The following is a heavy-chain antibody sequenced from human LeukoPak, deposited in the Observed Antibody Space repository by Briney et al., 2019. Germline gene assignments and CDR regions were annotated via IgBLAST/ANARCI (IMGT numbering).Heavy chain of an antibody. Sequence: ASVKVSCKASGYTFTGYYMHWLRQAPGQGLEWMGRINPNSGGTNYAQKFQGRVTMTRDTSISTAYMELSRLRSDDTAVYYCAGSPEYYYDSSGYSFDYWGQGTLVTVSS. CDR2: INPNSGGT. CDR3: AGSPEYYYDSSGYSFDY. V-gene: IGHV1-2*06. D-gene: IGHD3-22*01. CDR1: GYTFTGYY. J-gene: IGHJ4*02.